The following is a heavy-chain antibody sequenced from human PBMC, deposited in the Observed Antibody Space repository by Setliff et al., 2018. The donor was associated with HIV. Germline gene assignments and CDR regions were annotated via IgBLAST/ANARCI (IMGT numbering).Heavy chain of an antibody. V-gene: IGHV4-34*01. Sequence: SETLSLTCAVYGGSFSGYCWSWIRQPPGKGLEWIGEMQHSGRTNYNPSLRNRVTTSVDTSKSQFSLKLSSVTAADTAVYYCARVSCSSWYSIPLYYYYSMDVWGKGTTVTVSS. CDR2: MQHSGRT. CDR1: GGSFSGYC. D-gene: IGHD6-13*01. CDR3: ARVSCSSWYSIPLYYYYSMDV. J-gene: IGHJ6*03.